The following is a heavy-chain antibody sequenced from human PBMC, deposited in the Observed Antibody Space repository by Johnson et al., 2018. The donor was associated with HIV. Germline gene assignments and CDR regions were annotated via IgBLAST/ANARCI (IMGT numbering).Heavy chain of an antibody. CDR1: GFTFSSYG. D-gene: IGHD2/OR15-2a*01. CDR3: AREDPVLWAFDI. J-gene: IGHJ3*02. Sequence: QVQLVESGGGVVQPGRSLRLSCAASGFTFSSYGMHWVRQAPGKGLEWVAVIWYDGSNKYYADSVKGRFAISRDNSKNTLYLQMNSVRPEDTAIYYCAREDPVLWAFDIWGQGTLVTVSS. CDR2: IWYDGSNK. V-gene: IGHV3-33*01.